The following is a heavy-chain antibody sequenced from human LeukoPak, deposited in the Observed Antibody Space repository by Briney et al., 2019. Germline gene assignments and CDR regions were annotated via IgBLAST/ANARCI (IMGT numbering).Heavy chain of an antibody. J-gene: IGHJ5*02. V-gene: IGHV3-21*01. D-gene: IGHD3-3*01. CDR2: ISSSSSYI. Sequence: PGGSLRLSCAASGFTFSSYSVNWVRQAPGKGLEWVSSISSSSSYIYYADSVKGRFTISRDNAKNSLYLQMNSLRAEDTAVYYCARGPVNYDFWSGARPWGQGTLVTVYS. CDR1: GFTFSSYS. CDR3: ARGPVNYDFWSGARP.